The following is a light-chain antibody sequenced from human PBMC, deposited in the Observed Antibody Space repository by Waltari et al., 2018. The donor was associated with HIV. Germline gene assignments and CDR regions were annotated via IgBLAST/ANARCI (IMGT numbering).Light chain of an antibody. J-gene: IGLJ2*01. CDR2: KDS. CDR1: ALPKQY. CDR3: QSADTSGDYVV. Sequence: SYELTQPPAVSVSPGQTARLTCSGDALPKQYAYWYQQKSGQAPLLVIYKDSERPSGIPELISGSSSGTTVTLTITGVQAEDEADYYCQSADTSGDYVVFGGVTKLTV. V-gene: IGLV3-25*03.